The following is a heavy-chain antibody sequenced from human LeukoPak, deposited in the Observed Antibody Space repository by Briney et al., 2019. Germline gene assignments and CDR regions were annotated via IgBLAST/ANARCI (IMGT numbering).Heavy chain of an antibody. CDR1: GDGVSTSGVA. CDR3: ARGRASAFDV. Sequence: SQTLSLTCAISGDGVSTSGVAWNWVRQSPSRGLEWLGRTYYTSKWNTDYAVSVKSRIVVNPDISKNQFSLQLNSVTSEDTAVYYCARGRASAFDVWGQGTMVTVSS. D-gene: IGHD6-25*01. J-gene: IGHJ3*01. CDR2: TYYTSKWNT. V-gene: IGHV6-1*01.